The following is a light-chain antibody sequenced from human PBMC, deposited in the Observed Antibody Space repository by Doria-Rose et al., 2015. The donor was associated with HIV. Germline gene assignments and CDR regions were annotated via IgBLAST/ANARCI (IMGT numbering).Light chain of an antibody. Sequence: SIYLNWFQQEPGTAPQLLIYAASRLQSGVPSRFSGSGSGTDFTLTISGLQTGDFATYYGQQTYSSPTWTVGQWTQGEMK. J-gene: IGKJ1*01. V-gene: IGKV1-39*01. CDR3: QQTYSSPTWT. CDR1: SIY. CDR2: AAS.